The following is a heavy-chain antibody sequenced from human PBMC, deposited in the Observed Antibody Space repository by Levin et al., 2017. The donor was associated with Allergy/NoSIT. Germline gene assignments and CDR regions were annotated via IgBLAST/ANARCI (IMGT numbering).Heavy chain of an antibody. CDR1: GFTFNTYS. D-gene: IGHD4-17*01. J-gene: IGHJ6*02. Sequence: SCVASGFTFNTYSMNWVRQAPGKGLEWVSSISSSSRYIYYAESLKGRFTVSRDNAKNSLYLQMTSLRAEDTAVYYCATSRQDYGDGRDGLDVWGQGTTATVSS. CDR3: ATSRQDYGDGRDGLDV. V-gene: IGHV3-21*06. CDR2: ISSSSRYI.